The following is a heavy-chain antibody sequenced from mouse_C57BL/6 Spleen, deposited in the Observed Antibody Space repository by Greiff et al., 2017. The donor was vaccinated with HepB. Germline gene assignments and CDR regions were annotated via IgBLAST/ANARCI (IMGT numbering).Heavy chain of an antibody. CDR1: GFTFTSYW. Sequence: QVQLQQPGAELVKPGASVKLSCKASGFTFTSYWMQWVKQRPGQGLEWIGEIDPSDSYTNYKQKFKGKATLTVDTSSSTAYMQISSLTSEDSAVYYCARMVATDWYFKVWGTGTTVTVSS. J-gene: IGHJ1*03. V-gene: IGHV1-50*01. D-gene: IGHD2-3*01. CDR2: IDPSDSYT. CDR3: ARMVATDWYFKV.